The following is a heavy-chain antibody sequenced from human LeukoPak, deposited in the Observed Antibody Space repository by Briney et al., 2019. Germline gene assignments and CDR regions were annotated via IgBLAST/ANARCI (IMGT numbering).Heavy chain of an antibody. D-gene: IGHD4-17*01. J-gene: IGHJ6*02. CDR2: IYFSGTT. V-gene: IGHV4-59*01. CDR3: AREDPQTTVPEGLDV. CDR1: GGSISNYY. Sequence: SETLSLTCTVSGGSISNYYWSWLRQPPGKGLEWIGYIYFSGTTNINPSLKSRVTILVDMSKNQFSLKLSSVTAADTAVYYCAREDPQTTVPEGLDVWGQGTTVTVSS.